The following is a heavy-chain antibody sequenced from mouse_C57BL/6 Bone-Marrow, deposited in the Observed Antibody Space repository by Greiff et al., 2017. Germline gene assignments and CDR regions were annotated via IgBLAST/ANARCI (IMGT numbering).Heavy chain of an antibody. CDR1: GFNIKDDY. J-gene: IGHJ1*03. V-gene: IGHV14-4*01. Sequence: VQLQQSGAELVRPGASVKLSCTASGFNIKDDYMHWVKQRPEQGLEWIGWIDPENGDTEYASKFQGKATITADTSSNTAYLQLSSLTSEDTAVYYCTTATVVPYWYFDVWGTGTTGTVSS. CDR3: TTATVVPYWYFDV. CDR2: IDPENGDT. D-gene: IGHD1-1*01.